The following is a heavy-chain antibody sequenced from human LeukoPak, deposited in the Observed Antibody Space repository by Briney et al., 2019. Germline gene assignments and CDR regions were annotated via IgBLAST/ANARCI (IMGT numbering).Heavy chain of an antibody. D-gene: IGHD2-15*01. J-gene: IGHJ3*02. Sequence: PSETLSLTCAVYGGSFSGYYWSWIRQPPGKGLEWIGEINHSGSTNYNPSLKSRVTISVDRSMNQFSLKLSSVTAADTAVYYCASGYCSGGSCYSGDIWGQGTMVTVSS. CDR3: ASGYCSGGSCYSGDI. CDR1: GGSFSGYY. CDR2: INHSGST. V-gene: IGHV4-34*01.